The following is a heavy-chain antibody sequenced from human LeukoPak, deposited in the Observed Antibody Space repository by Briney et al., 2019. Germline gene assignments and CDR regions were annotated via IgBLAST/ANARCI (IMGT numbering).Heavy chain of an antibody. CDR1: GFTFSSYS. D-gene: IGHD2-2*01. Sequence: PGGSLRLSCAASGFTFSSYSMNWVRQAPGKGLEWVSYISSSSSTIYYADSVKGRFTISRDNAKNSLYLQMNSLRAEDTAVYYCARDKGCSSTSCYGFVSDYWGQGTLVTVSS. CDR3: ARDKGCSSTSCYGFVSDY. J-gene: IGHJ4*02. V-gene: IGHV3-48*04. CDR2: ISSSSSTI.